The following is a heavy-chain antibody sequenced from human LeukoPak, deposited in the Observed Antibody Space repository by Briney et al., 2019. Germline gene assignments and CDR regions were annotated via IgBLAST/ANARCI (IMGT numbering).Heavy chain of an antibody. CDR2: IYYSGRT. Sequence: PSETLSLTCTVSGGSISRYYWTWIRQPPGKGLEWIGYIYYSGRTNYNPSLKSRVTISADPSKNQFSLNLSSVTAADTAVYYCARGLWPYYFDYWGQGTPISVSS. J-gene: IGHJ4*02. V-gene: IGHV4-59*01. D-gene: IGHD2-21*01. CDR3: ARGLWPYYFDY. CDR1: GGSISRYY.